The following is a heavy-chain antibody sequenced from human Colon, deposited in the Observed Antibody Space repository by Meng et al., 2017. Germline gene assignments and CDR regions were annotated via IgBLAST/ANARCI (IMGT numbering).Heavy chain of an antibody. CDR2: IHHGRGT. J-gene: IGHJ4*02. V-gene: IGHV4-4*02. D-gene: IGHD3-22*01. CDR1: GDSITYDNW. CDR3: ARNGFYSLGY. Sequence: QVHPQEARPGLVKPSGTLSLTCAVSGDSITYDNWWSWLRQPPGKGLEWIGEIHHGRGTNYNPALRSRVTFSLDKSRNQLSLTLTSVTAADTAVYYCARNGFYSLGYWGPGALVTVSS.